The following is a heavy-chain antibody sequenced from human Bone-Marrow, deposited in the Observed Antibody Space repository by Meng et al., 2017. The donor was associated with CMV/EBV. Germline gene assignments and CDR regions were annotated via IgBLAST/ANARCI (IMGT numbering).Heavy chain of an antibody. Sequence: SETLSLTCTVSGGPISSSSYYWGWIRQPPGKGLEWIGSIYYSGSTYYNPSLKSRVTISVDTSKNQFSLKLSSVTAADTAVYYCARRAIVVVPAAWGGSYYFDYWGQGTLVTVSS. CDR3: ARRAIVVVPAAWGGSYYFDY. V-gene: IGHV4-39*01. J-gene: IGHJ4*02. CDR1: GGPISSSSYY. CDR2: IYYSGST. D-gene: IGHD2-2*01.